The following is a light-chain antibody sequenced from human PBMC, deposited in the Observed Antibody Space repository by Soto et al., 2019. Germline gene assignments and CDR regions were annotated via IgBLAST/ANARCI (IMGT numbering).Light chain of an antibody. V-gene: IGLV2-8*01. CDR3: SAYGGSNTVV. CDR1: SSDVGGYNY. J-gene: IGLJ2*01. Sequence: QSALTQPPSASGSPGQSVTISCTGSSSDVGGYNYVSWYQQHPGKAPKLMIYEVSKRPSGVPDRLSGSKSGNTDSLTVSGLQAEYEADYYCSAYGGSNTVVFGGGPKVTVL. CDR2: EVS.